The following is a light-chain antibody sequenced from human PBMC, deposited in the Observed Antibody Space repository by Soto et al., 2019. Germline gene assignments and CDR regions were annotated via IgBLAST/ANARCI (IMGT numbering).Light chain of an antibody. Sequence: IVMTQSPATLSVSPGERATLSCRASQSVYNNLAWYQQKPGQAPSATIYGASTRATGIPARFSGGGSGTDFTLTISNLEPEDFAVYYCQQRSDWPWTFGQGTKVDIK. CDR1: QSVYNN. CDR2: GAS. V-gene: IGKV3-15*01. CDR3: QQRSDWPWT. J-gene: IGKJ1*01.